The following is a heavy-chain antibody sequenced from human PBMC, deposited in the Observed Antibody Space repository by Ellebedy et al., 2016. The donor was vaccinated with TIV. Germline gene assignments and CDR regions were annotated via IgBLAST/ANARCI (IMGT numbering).Heavy chain of an antibody. CDR2: ISYDGSNK. Sequence: GGSLRLSCAASGFTFSSYAMHWVRQAPGKGLEWVAVISYDGSNKYYADSVKGRFTISRDNSKNTLYLQMNSLRAEDTAVYYCATDTAVVLEGADYWGQGTLVTVSS. D-gene: IGHD5-18*01. J-gene: IGHJ4*02. CDR1: GFTFSSYA. V-gene: IGHV3-30*01. CDR3: ATDTAVVLEGADY.